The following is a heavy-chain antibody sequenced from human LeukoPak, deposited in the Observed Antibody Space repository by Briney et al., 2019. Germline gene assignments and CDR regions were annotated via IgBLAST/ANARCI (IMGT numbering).Heavy chain of an antibody. J-gene: IGHJ4*02. D-gene: IGHD3-22*01. V-gene: IGHV3-11*01. CDR3: ARVLSSGYYYFDY. Sequence: GGSLRLSCAASGFIFSDYYMSWIRQAPGKGLEWVSYISRSGSTIYYADSVKGRFTSSRDNAKNSLYLQMNSLRAEDTAVYYCARVLSSGYYYFDYWGQGTLVTVSS. CDR1: GFIFSDYY. CDR2: ISRSGSTI.